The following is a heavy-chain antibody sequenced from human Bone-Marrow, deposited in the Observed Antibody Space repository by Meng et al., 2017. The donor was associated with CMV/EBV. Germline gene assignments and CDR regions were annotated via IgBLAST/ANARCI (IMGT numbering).Heavy chain of an antibody. CDR3: AAQTGNWTYYYYYGMDV. V-gene: IGHV1-69*05. CDR2: IIPIFGTA. D-gene: IGHD1-1*01. J-gene: IGHJ6*02. Sequence: SVKVSCKASGGTFSSYAISWVRQAPGQGLEWMGGIIPIFGTANYAQKFQGRVTITTDESTSTAYMELSSLRSEDTALYYCAAQTGNWTYYYYYGMDVWGQGTTVTVSS. CDR1: GGTFSSYA.